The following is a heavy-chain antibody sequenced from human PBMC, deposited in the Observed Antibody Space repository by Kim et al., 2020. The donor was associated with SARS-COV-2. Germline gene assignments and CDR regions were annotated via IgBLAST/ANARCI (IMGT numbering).Heavy chain of an antibody. CDR1: GFTFSSYW. D-gene: IGHD1-26*01. J-gene: IGHJ6*02. V-gene: IGHV3-74*01. CDR2: INSDGSST. CDR3: ARDFGGGSGSYQEWIYYYYGMDV. Sequence: GGSLRLSCAASGFTFSSYWMHWVRQAPGKGLVWVSRINSDGSSTSYADSVKGRFTISRDNAKNTLYLQMNSLRAEDTAVYYCARDFGGGSGSYQEWIYYYYGMDVWGQGTTVTVSS.